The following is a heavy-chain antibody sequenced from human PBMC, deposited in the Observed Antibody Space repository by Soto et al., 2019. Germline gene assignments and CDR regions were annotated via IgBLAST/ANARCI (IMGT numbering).Heavy chain of an antibody. V-gene: IGHV4-61*01. CDR2: IYYSGST. Sequence: PSETMSLTCTVSGGSFSSGSYYWSWIRQPPGRELEWIGYIYYSGSTNYNPSLRSRVTLSVDRSRNQFSLRLTSVTAADTAVYYCARERLSTYHYDLSNYYPPTDGFDVWGQGTMVTVSS. D-gene: IGHD3-22*01. J-gene: IGHJ3*01. CDR3: ARERLSTYHYDLSNYYPPTDGFDV. CDR1: GGSFSSGSYY.